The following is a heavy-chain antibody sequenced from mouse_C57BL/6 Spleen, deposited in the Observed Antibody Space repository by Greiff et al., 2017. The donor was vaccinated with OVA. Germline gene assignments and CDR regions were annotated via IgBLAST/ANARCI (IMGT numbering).Heavy chain of an antibody. V-gene: IGHV1-53*01. CDR1: GYTFTSYW. Sequence: VQLQQPGTELVKPGASVKLSCKASGYTFTSYWMHWVKQRPGQGLEWVGNINTSNGGINYNEKVKSKATLTVDKSYSTAYMQLSSLTSEVSSVYYCARSFEYYFDYWGQGTTLTVSS. CDR2: INTSNGGI. J-gene: IGHJ2*01. CDR3: ARSFEYYFDY.